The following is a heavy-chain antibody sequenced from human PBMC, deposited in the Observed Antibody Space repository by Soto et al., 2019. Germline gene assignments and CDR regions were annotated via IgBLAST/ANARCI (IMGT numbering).Heavy chain of an antibody. J-gene: IGHJ3*02. V-gene: IGHV3-21*01. CDR1: WLTFGNYS. D-gene: IGHD6-19*01. CDR2: ISSSSSYI. CDR3: ARDPVAVAGTGI. Sequence: GLLRHCCAASWLTFGNYSVNWVRQAPGKGLEWVSSISSSSSYIYYADSVKGRFTISRDNAKNSLYLQMNSLRAEDTAEYYCARDPVAVAGTGIWGKGTMVTVSS.